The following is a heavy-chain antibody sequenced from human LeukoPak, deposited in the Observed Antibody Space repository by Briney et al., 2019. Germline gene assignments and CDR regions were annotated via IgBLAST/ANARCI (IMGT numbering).Heavy chain of an antibody. Sequence: GGSLRLSCTASGSTFSGSWMTWVRQTPGKGLEWVANIGEDGTAKNYVDSVKGRFTISRDNAKNSLFLQMSSLRADDTAIYYCARAGELRYMDVWGKGTAVTVSS. J-gene: IGHJ6*03. CDR2: IGEDGTAK. CDR1: GSTFSGSW. D-gene: IGHD3-16*01. V-gene: IGHV3-7*01. CDR3: ARAGELRYMDV.